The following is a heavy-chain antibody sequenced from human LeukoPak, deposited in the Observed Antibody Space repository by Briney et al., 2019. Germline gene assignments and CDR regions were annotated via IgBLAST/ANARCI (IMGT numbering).Heavy chain of an antibody. V-gene: IGHV1-8*01. D-gene: IGHD3-9*01. J-gene: IGHJ4*02. CDR3: ARGRGWDYDILTGYVVY. CDR2: MNPTSGNT. CDR1: VYTFTSYD. Sequence: GASVKVSCKASVYTFTSYDINGVRQATGQGLEWVGWMNPTSGNTGYAQNFQGRVTMTRNTSISTAYMELSSLRSEDTAVYYCARGRGWDYDILTGYVVYWGQGTLVSVSS.